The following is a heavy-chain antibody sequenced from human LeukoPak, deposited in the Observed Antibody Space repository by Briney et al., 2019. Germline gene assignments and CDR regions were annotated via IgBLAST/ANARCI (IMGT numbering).Heavy chain of an antibody. Sequence: ASVKVSCKASGYTLTDYYMHWVRQAPGQGLEWMGWISANTGVTNYAQKFQGRVTMTRDTSISAAYMDLSRLRSDDTAVYYCARDKRGSGSTFDIWGQGTVVTVSS. CDR2: ISANTGVT. CDR3: ARDKRGSGSTFDI. J-gene: IGHJ3*02. D-gene: IGHD3-10*01. CDR1: GYTLTDYY. V-gene: IGHV1-2*02.